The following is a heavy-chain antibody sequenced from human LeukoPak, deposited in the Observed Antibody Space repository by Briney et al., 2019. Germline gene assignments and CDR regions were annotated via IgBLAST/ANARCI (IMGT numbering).Heavy chain of an antibody. CDR1: GFTFSSYS. CDR3: ARRGCLGTCYSGFDY. D-gene: IGHD2-15*01. J-gene: IGHJ4*02. Sequence: GGSLRLSCAASGFTFSSYSMNWVRQAPGKGLEWVSYISTSSSTIYYAGSVKGRFTISRDNAKNSLYLEVNSLRDEDTAVYYCARRGCLGTCYSGFDYWGQGTLVTVSS. CDR2: ISTSSSTI. V-gene: IGHV3-48*02.